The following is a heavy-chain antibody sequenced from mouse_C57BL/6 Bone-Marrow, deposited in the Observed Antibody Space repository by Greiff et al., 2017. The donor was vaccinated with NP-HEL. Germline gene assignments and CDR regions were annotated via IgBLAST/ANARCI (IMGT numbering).Heavy chain of an antibody. CDR1: GFTFSSYG. D-gene: IGHD2-2*01. CDR3: ARLSYGYGPAY. Sequence: EVKLVESGGDLVKPGGSLKLSCAASGFTFSSYGMSWVRQTPDKRLAWVATISSGGSYTYYPDSVKGRFTISRDNAKNTLYLQLSSLKSEDTAMYYCARLSYGYGPAYWGQGTLVTVSA. V-gene: IGHV5-6*01. CDR2: ISSGGSYT. J-gene: IGHJ3*01.